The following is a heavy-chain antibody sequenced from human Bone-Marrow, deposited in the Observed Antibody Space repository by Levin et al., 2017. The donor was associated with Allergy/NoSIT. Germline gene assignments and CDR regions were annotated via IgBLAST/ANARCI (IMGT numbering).Heavy chain of an antibody. CDR2: ISYDGSNK. J-gene: IGHJ4*02. Sequence: GESLKISCAASGFTFSSYGMHWVRQAPGKGLEWVAVISYDGSNKYYADSVKGRFTISRDNSKNTLYLQMNSLRAEDTAVYYCAKLSSYYVWGSYRSKTKFDYWGQGTLVTVSS. D-gene: IGHD3-16*02. CDR1: GFTFSSYG. V-gene: IGHV3-30*18. CDR3: AKLSSYYVWGSYRSKTKFDY.